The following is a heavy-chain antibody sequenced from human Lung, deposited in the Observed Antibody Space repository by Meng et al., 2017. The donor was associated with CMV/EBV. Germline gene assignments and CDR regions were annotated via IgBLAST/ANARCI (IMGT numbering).Heavy chain of an antibody. Sequence: QVTLKESGPVLVKPTETLTLTCTVSGFSLSNARMGVSWIRQPPGKALEWLAHIFSNDEKSYSTSLKSRLTISKDTSKNQVVLTLTNMDPVDSATYYCAHRPSMLQGVNFGYWGQGTMVTVS. CDR3: AHRPSMLQGVNFGY. J-gene: IGHJ4*02. D-gene: IGHD3-10*01. CDR2: IFSNDEK. CDR1: GFSLSNARMG. V-gene: IGHV2-26*01.